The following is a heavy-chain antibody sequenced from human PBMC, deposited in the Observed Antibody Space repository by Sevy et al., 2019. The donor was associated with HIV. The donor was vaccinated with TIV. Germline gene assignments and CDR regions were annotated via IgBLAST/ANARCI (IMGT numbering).Heavy chain of an antibody. D-gene: IGHD5-12*01. V-gene: IGHV3-30*04. CDR3: ARDAGYTTKFHPLH. J-gene: IGHJ4*02. Sequence: GGSLRLSCSASGFRLNTYAMHWVRQAPGKGLEWVSVISSTGNFESYADSVKGRFTISKDNSKNTVSLQMNSLRPEDTAMYYCARDAGYTTKFHPLHWGQGTLVTVSS. CDR1: GFRLNTYA. CDR2: ISSTGNFE.